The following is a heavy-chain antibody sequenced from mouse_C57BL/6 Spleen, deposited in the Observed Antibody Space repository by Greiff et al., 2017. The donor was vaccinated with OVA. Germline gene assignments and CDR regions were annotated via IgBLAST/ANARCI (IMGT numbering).Heavy chain of an antibody. J-gene: IGHJ4*01. CDR2: IWRGGST. V-gene: IGHV2-5*01. CDR1: GFSLTSYG. CDR3: AKTLDLLEGAMDY. D-gene: IGHD2-1*01. Sequence: VQLKESGPGLVQPSQSLSITCTVSGFSLTSYGVHWVRQSPGKGLEWLGVIWRGGSTDYNAAFMSRLSITKDNSTSQVFLKMNSLQADDAAIYYCAKTLDLLEGAMDYWGQGTSVTVSS.